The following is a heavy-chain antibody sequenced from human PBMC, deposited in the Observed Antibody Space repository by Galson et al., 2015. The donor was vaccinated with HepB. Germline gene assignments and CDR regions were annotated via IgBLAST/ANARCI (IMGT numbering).Heavy chain of an antibody. CDR1: GGSISSSNW. J-gene: IGHJ4*02. CDR3: ADSRGYRNGYWEYFFEY. V-gene: IGHV4-4*02. CDR2: IYHSGST. D-gene: IGHD5-18*01. Sequence: ETLSLTCAVSGGSISSSNWWSWVRQPPGKGLEWIGEIYHSGSTNYNPSLKSRVTISLDKSKNQFSLKLSSVTAADTAVYYCADSRGYRNGYWEYFFEYWGQGTLVTVSS.